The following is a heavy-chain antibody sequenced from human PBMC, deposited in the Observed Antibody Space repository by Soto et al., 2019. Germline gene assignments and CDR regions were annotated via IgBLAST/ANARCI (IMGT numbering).Heavy chain of an antibody. CDR2: INGRTGGT. D-gene: IGHD3-10*01. V-gene: IGHV1-2*02. CDR3: ARMPPRGSRDY. CDR1: GFTFTTHY. Sequence: EASVKVSCKTSGFTFTTHYIHWVRQSPGRGLEWVGWINGRTGGTKYAQRFQGRVTLTRDTSVSTAYLEVTSLTSDDTAVYHCARMPPRGSRDYWGQGTLVTVSS. J-gene: IGHJ4*02.